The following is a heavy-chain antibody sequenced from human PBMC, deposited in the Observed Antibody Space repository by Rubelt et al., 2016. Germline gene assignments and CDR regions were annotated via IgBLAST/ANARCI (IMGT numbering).Heavy chain of an antibody. D-gene: IGHD6-6*01. V-gene: IGHV3-33*03. Sequence: VQLVESGGGLVQPGGSLRLSCAASGFTFSSYGIHWVRQAPGKGLEWVAVLSYDGSNKYYADSVKGRLTISRDNSKNTLYLQINILRADETATYYCAKYSSSGGNRFDSWGQGTLVTVSS. CDR3: AKYSSSGGNRFDS. CDR2: LSYDGSNK. J-gene: IGHJ5*01. CDR1: GFTFSSYG.